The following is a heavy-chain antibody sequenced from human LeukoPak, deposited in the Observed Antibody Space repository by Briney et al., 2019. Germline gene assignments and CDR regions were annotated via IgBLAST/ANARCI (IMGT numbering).Heavy chain of an antibody. CDR1: GFTFSSYW. CDR2: ISGSDGST. J-gene: IGHJ5*02. CDR3: ARDPFFSVP. Sequence: PGGSLRLSCAASGFTFSSYWMSWVRLAPGKGLEWVSGISGSDGSTYYADSVKGRFTISRDNSKNTLFLQMNSLRVDDTALYYCARDPFFSVPWGQGTLVTVSS. V-gene: IGHV3-23*01. D-gene: IGHD2/OR15-2a*01.